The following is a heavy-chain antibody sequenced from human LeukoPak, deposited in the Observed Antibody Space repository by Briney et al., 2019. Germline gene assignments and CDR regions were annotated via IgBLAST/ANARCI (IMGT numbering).Heavy chain of an antibody. D-gene: IGHD3-10*01. Sequence: SETLSLTCAVYGGSFSGYYWSWIRQPPGKGLEWIGEINHSGSTNYNPSLKSRVTISVDTSKNQFSLKLSSVTAADTAVYYCARVLGGPPAGWYFDLWGRGTLVTVSS. CDR1: GGSFSGYY. CDR2: INHSGST. V-gene: IGHV4-34*01. CDR3: ARVLGGPPAGWYFDL. J-gene: IGHJ2*01.